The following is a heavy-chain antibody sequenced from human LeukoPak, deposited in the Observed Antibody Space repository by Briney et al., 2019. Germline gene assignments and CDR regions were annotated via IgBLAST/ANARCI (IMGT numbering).Heavy chain of an antibody. V-gene: IGHV3-30-3*01. Sequence: PGRSLRLSCAASGFTFSSYAMHWVRQAPGKGLEWVAVISYDGSNKYYADSVKGRFTISRDNSKNTLYLQMNSLRAEDTAVYYCARGPLSGSYHDIWGQGTMVTVSS. CDR1: GFTFSSYA. CDR3: ARGPLSGSYHDI. CDR2: ISYDGSNK. D-gene: IGHD1-26*01. J-gene: IGHJ3*02.